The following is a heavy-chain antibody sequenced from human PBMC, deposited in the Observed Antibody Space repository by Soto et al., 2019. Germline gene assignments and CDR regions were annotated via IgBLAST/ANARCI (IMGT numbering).Heavy chain of an antibody. CDR2: VKPDNGDT. D-gene: IGHD3-10*01. V-gene: IGHV1-18*04. CDR1: GYPFSKYG. Sequence: QLQLVQSGAEVERPGASVRVCCKAYGYPFSKYGISWIRQAPGQGLEWMGWVKPDNGDTNYAQKFQGRVTMPTDTSSTTAHMVMRSLRSEDTAVYYCANSNASGIHPCGHGTLVSVSS. CDR3: ANSNASGIHP. J-gene: IGHJ5*02.